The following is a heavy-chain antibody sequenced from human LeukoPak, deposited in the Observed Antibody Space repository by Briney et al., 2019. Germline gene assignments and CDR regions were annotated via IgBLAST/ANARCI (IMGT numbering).Heavy chain of an antibody. CDR3: ARDLKAAVAGRRGRWSDP. CDR2: IYYSGST. CDR1: GGSISSYY. V-gene: IGHV4-59*01. Sequence: SETLSLTCTVSGGSISSYYWSWIRQPPGKGLEWIGYIYYSGSTNYNPSLKSRVTISVDTSKNQFPLKLSSVTAADTAVYYCARDLKAAVAGRRGRWSDPWGQGTLVTVSS. D-gene: IGHD6-19*01. J-gene: IGHJ5*02.